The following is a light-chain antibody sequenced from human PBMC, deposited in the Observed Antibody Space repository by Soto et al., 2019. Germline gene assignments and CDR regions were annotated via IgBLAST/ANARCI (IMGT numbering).Light chain of an antibody. CDR1: SSNIGAGYD. J-gene: IGLJ3*02. CDR3: QSYDRSLSGV. V-gene: IGLV1-40*01. Sequence: QSVLTQPPSVSGAPGQRVTISCTRSSSNIGAGYDVHWYQQLPGTAPKLLIYGDTHRPSGVPDRFSGSRSGTSASLAITGLQAEDEADYYCQSYDRSLSGVFGGGTKLTVL. CDR2: GDT.